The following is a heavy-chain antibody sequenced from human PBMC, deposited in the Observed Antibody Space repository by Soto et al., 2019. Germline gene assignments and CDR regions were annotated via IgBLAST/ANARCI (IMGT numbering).Heavy chain of an antibody. CDR3: ARCRVFGVVRPYFDY. D-gene: IGHD3-3*01. CDR1: GGSISSYY. J-gene: IGHJ4*02. CDR2: IYYSGST. V-gene: IGHV4-59*01. Sequence: PSETLSLTCTVSGGSISSYYWSWIRQPPGKGLEWIGYIYYSGSTNYNPSLKSRVTISVDTSKNQFSLKLSSVTAADTAVYYCARCRVFGVVRPYFDYWGQGTLVTVSS.